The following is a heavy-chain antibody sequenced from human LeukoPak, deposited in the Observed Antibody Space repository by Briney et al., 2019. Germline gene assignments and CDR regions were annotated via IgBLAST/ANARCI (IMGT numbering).Heavy chain of an antibody. Sequence: GGSLRLSCAASGFTFSNYAMSWVRQAPGKGLEWVSTISSTGGSTYYADSVKGQFTVSRDNSQNTLSLQMNSLRVEDTAVYYCAKDLRFRQGVDYWGQGTLVTVSS. D-gene: IGHD3-10*01. V-gene: IGHV3-23*01. J-gene: IGHJ4*02. CDR1: GFTFSNYA. CDR2: ISSTGGST. CDR3: AKDLRFRQGVDY.